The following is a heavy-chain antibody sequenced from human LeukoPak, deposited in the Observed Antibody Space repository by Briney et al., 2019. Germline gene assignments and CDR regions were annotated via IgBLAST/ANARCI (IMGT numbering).Heavy chain of an antibody. Sequence: PSETLSLTCTASGGSISSSGYYWGWIRQPPGKGLEWIGSIYYSGTTYYNPSLQSRVTISVDTSKNQFSLKLSSVTAADTAVYYCARLTAWTTTNFDFWGQGTLVTVSS. CDR3: ARLTAWTTTNFDF. CDR2: IYYSGTT. CDR1: GGSISSSGYY. J-gene: IGHJ4*02. V-gene: IGHV4-39*01. D-gene: IGHD1-26*01.